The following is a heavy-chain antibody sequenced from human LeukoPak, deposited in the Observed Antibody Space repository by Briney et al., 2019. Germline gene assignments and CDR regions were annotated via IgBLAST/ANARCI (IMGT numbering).Heavy chain of an antibody. D-gene: IGHD2-15*01. Sequence: PSETLSLTCTVSGGSINNYYWSWIRQPPGKGLEWIGYIHYRGNTNYNPSLKSRITILVDTSKNQFSLRLRSVSAADTAVYYCAGGGEYCSGDSCYPFDPWGQGTLVTVSS. J-gene: IGHJ5*02. V-gene: IGHV4-59*01. CDR1: GGSINNYY. CDR2: IHYRGNT. CDR3: AGGGEYCSGDSCYPFDP.